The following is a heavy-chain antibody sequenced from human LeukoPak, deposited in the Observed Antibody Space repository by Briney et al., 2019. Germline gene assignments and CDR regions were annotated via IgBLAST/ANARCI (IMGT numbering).Heavy chain of an antibody. J-gene: IGHJ4*02. V-gene: IGHV1-69*06. Sequence: GASVKVSCKASGGTFSSYAISWVRQAPGQGLEWMGGIIPIFGTANYAQKFQGRVTITADKSTSTAYMELSSLRSEDTAVYYCAASYVWGSYRYDYWGQGTLVTVSS. CDR2: IIPIFGTA. D-gene: IGHD3-16*02. CDR1: GGTFSSYA. CDR3: AASYVWGSYRYDY.